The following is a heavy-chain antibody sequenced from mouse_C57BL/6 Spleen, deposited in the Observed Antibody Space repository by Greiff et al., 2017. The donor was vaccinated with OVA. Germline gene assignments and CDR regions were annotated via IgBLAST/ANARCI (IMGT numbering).Heavy chain of an antibody. CDR3: APGDYDYDDAMDY. Sequence: QVQLQQPGAELVKPGASVKLSCKASGYTFTSYWMHWVKQRPGQGLEWIGMIHPNSGSTNYNEKFKSKATLTVDKSSSTAYMQLSSLTSEDSAVYYCAPGDYDYDDAMDYWGQGTSVTVSS. CDR2: IHPNSGST. D-gene: IGHD2-4*01. J-gene: IGHJ4*01. V-gene: IGHV1-64*01. CDR1: GYTFTSYW.